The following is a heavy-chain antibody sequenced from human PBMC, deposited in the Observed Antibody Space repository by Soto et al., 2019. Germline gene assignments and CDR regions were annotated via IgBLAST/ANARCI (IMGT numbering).Heavy chain of an antibody. J-gene: IGHJ6*02. CDR3: ARAGYLNKGFGELFASYYYYGMDV. V-gene: IGHV3-23*01. CDR2: ISGSGGST. D-gene: IGHD3-10*01. Sequence: PGRLLRVSCAASGLTFSRYAMSWVSQAPGKGLEWVSAISGSGGSTYYADSVKGRFTISRDNAKNSLYLQMNSLRAEDTAVYYCARAGYLNKGFGELFASYYYYGMDVWGQGTTVTVSS. CDR1: GLTFSRYA.